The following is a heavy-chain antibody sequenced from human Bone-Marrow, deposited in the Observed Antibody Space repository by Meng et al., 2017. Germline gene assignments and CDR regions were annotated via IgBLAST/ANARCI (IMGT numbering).Heavy chain of an antibody. Sequence: GESLKISCAASGFTFSSYAMSWVRQAPGKGLEWVSAISGSGGSTYYADSVKGRFTISRDNSKNTLYLQMNSLRAEDTAVYFCARESGIAAAGSPYDYWGQGTLVTVSS. V-gene: IGHV3-23*01. D-gene: IGHD6-13*01. CDR2: ISGSGGST. CDR3: ARESGIAAAGSPYDY. J-gene: IGHJ4*02. CDR1: GFTFSSYA.